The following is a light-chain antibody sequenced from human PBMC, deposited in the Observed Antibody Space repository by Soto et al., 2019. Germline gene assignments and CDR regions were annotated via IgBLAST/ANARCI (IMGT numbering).Light chain of an antibody. Sequence: QSALTQPRPVAGSPGQSVTLSCAGTNNVVGGYNYVSWYQHHPGKALKLMIYDVSKRPSGVPDRFSGSKSDNTASLTISGLQAEDEADYYCCSYGGSYTYVFGTGTKVTVL. CDR1: NNVVGGYNY. V-gene: IGLV2-11*01. CDR2: DVS. CDR3: CSYGGSYTYV. J-gene: IGLJ1*01.